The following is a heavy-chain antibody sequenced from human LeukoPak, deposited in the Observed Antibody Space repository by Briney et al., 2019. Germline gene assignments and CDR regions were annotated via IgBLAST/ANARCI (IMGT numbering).Heavy chain of an antibody. J-gene: IGHJ5*02. CDR1: GYTFTGSY. CDR2: MNPNSGNT. D-gene: IGHD4-23*01. V-gene: IGHV1-8*02. Sequence: ASVKVSCKASGYTFTGSYMHWVRQATGQGLEWMGWMNPNSGNTGYAQKFQGRVTMTRNTSISTAYMELSSLRSEDTAVYYCARGPNKSDGGNSGSAWFGPWGQGTLVTVSS. CDR3: ARGPNKSDGGNSGSAWFGP.